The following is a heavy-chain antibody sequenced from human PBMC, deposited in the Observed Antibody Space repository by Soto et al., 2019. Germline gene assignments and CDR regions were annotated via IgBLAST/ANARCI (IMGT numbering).Heavy chain of an antibody. J-gene: IGHJ4*02. CDR1: GHYFSGYY. V-gene: IGHV1-2*02. D-gene: IGHD3-22*01. CDR2: INLNSGGT. CDR3: ASGPPYYGISGYLEV. Sequence: QVQLVQSGAEVKKTGASVKVSCEAPGHYFSGYYMYWVRQAPGHGLEWMGWINLNSGGTNYAQKFQGRVTMTRDTSITTGYMDLRGLTSDDTAVYYCASGPPYYGISGYLEVWGLGTLVTVSS.